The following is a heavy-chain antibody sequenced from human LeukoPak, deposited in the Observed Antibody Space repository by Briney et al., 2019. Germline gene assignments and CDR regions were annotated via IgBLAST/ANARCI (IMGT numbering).Heavy chain of an antibody. CDR2: MNEYGSEI. Sequence: GGSLRLSCSVSGFIFRDFSMSWVRQAPGKGREWVAKMNEYGSEIFYVDSVKGRFTISRDNGKNSLYLQMNRLRAEDTAVYYCARPRGCGSSRCNNFDYWGQGTLVTVSS. CDR1: GFIFRDFS. D-gene: IGHD2-2*01. V-gene: IGHV3-7*01. J-gene: IGHJ4*02. CDR3: ARPRGCGSSRCNNFDY.